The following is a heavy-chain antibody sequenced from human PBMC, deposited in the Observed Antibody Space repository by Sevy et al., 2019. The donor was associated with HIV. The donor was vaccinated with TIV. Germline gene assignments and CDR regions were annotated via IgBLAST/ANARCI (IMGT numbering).Heavy chain of an antibody. CDR2: IHDSGNS. V-gene: IGHV4-59*01. CDR1: AGSISAYY. CDR3: ARDPPVRSGDDSLNWFDP. Sequence: SETLSLTCSVSAGSISAYYWSWIRQPPGKGLEWIAYIHDSGNSNYNPSLKSRVTISMDTSKNQFSLKVTSVTEADTALYYCARDPPVRSGDDSLNWFDPWGQGILVTVSS. J-gene: IGHJ5*02. D-gene: IGHD5-12*01.